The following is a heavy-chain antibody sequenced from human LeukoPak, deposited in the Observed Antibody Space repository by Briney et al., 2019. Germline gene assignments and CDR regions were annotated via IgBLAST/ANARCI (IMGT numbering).Heavy chain of an antibody. J-gene: IGHJ3*02. Sequence: GGSLRLSCAASEFTFSRYAMSWVHQAPGKGLEWVSAISGSGGSTYYADSVKGRFTISRDNSKNTLYLQMNSLRAEDTAVYYCAKGEGAFDIWGQGTMVTVSS. CDR1: EFTFSRYA. V-gene: IGHV3-23*01. CDR2: ISGSGGST. CDR3: AKGEGAFDI.